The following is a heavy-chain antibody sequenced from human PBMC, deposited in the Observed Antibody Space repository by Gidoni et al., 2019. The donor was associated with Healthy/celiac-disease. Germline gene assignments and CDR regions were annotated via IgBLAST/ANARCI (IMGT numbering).Heavy chain of an antibody. V-gene: IGHV4-59*01. J-gene: IGHJ5*02. D-gene: IGHD3-3*01. CDR3: ARVTYYDFWSDPVRVGWFDP. CDR2: IYYSGST. Sequence: QVQLQESGPGLVKPSETLSLTCTVSGGSISSYYWSWIRQPPGKGLEWIGYIYYSGSTNYNPSLKSRVTISVDTSKNQFSLKLSSVTAADTAVYYCARVTYYDFWSDPVRVGWFDPWGQGTLVTVSS. CDR1: GGSISSYY.